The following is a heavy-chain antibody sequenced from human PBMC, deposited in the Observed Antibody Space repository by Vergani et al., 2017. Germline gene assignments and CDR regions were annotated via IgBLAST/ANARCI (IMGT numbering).Heavy chain of an antibody. CDR2: IKSDGCIT. CDR1: GFSFNSYW. Sequence: DVHLAESGGGFFQPGGSLRLSCSASGFSFNSYWMHWVRQVPGKGLLWVSRIKSDGCITAHADSVKGRFTIYKDNTVDMLSLQLNSLRPDDTAVYYCVGGGRGDHGDFWSRLGPWGQGTRVIVSS. J-gene: IGHJ5*02. D-gene: IGHD3-3*01. V-gene: IGHV3-74*03. CDR3: VGGGRGDHGDFWSRLGP.